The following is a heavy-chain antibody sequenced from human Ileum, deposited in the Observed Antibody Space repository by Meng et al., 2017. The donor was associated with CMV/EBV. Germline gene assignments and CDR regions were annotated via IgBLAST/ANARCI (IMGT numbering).Heavy chain of an antibody. Sequence: HLQQVGPGRVTSCGNSALPCTFSVYSLISGRLFWGWIRQGPGKGLEWIATVHYTETTHYTPSLRSRITISVDTAKSQISLKVSSLTAADTAIYYCAADISTAWFYYWGQGSLVTVSS. CDR3: AADISTAWFYY. D-gene: IGHD2-2*01. V-gene: IGHV4-39*07. J-gene: IGHJ4*02. CDR1: VYSLISGRLF. CDR2: VHYTETT.